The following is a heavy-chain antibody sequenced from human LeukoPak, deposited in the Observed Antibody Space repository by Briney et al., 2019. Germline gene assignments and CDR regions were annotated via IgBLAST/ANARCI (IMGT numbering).Heavy chain of an antibody. J-gene: IGHJ4*02. CDR1: GYTFTSYD. D-gene: IGHD4-11*01. Sequence: ASVKVSCKASGYTFTSYDINWVRQATGLGLEWMGWMNPNSGNTGYAQKFQGRVTITRNTSISTAYMELSSLRSEDTAVYYCARGERDDYSKNFDYWGQGTLVTVSS. CDR2: MNPNSGNT. V-gene: IGHV1-8*03. CDR3: ARGERDDYSKNFDY.